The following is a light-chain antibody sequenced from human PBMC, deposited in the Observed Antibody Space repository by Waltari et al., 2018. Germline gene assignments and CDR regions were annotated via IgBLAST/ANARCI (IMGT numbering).Light chain of an antibody. CDR1: SGDIGSFDL. CDR3: CSYAGSSTYSYV. J-gene: IGLJ1*01. V-gene: IGLV2-23*02. CDR2: EVT. Sequence: QSALTQPASVSGSPGQSITISCTGSSGDIGSFDLVPWYQQHPGRAPKLIIYEVTKRPSGVSNRFSASKSGNTASLTISGLQAEDEADYHCCSYAGSSTYSYVFGPGTKVSVL.